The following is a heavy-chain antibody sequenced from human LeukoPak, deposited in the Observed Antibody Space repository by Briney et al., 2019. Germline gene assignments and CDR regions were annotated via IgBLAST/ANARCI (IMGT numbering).Heavy chain of an antibody. D-gene: IGHD2/OR15-2a*01. V-gene: IGHV3-23*01. CDR1: GFTFSSYA. J-gene: IGHJ4*02. Sequence: PGGSLRLSCAASGFTFSSYAMSWVRQAPGKGLEWVSIIRTSDGSTNYADSVKGRFTISRDNPKNTLYLQMNSLRAEDTAVYYCVKMGSFRFDYWGQRTLVTVSS. CDR3: VKMGSFRFDY. CDR2: IRTSDGST.